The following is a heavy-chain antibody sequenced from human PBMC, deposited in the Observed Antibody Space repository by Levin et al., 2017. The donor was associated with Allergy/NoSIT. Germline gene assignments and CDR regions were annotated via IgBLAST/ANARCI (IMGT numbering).Heavy chain of an antibody. CDR2: IKQDGSEK. Sequence: GGSLRLSCAASGFTFSSYWMSWVRQAPGKGLEWVANIKQDGSEKYYVDSVKGRFTISRDNAKNSLYLQMNSLRAEDTAVYYCARDSGWIQLDHFDYWGQGTLVTVSS. CDR1: GFTFSSYW. D-gene: IGHD5-18*01. CDR3: ARDSGWIQLDHFDY. J-gene: IGHJ4*02. V-gene: IGHV3-7*04.